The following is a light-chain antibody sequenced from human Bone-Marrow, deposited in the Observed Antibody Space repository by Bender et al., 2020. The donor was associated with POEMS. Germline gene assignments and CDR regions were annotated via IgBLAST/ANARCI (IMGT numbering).Light chain of an antibody. CDR3: CSYAGSPWV. CDR1: SSDVGYYNV. V-gene: IGLV2-23*02. Sequence: QSALTQPASVSGSPGQSITISCTGTSSDVGYYNVVSWYQQHPGKAPKLIIYDFSKRPSGVSNRFSGSKSGNTASLTISGLQADDEANYYCCSYAGSPWVFGGGTKLTVL. J-gene: IGLJ3*02. CDR2: DFS.